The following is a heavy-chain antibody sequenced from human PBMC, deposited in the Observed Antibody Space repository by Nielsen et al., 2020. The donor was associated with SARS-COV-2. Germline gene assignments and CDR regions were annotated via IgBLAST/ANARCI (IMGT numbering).Heavy chain of an antibody. V-gene: IGHV3-11*06. Sequence: GGSLRLSCAASGFTFSDYYMSWIRQAPGKGLEWVSSISSSSSYIYYADSVKGRFTISRDNAKNSLYLQMNSLRAEDTAVYYCAREYSSSSYFDYWGQGTLVTVSS. CDR2: ISSSSSYI. J-gene: IGHJ4*02. CDR1: GFTFSDYY. D-gene: IGHD6-6*01. CDR3: AREYSSSSYFDY.